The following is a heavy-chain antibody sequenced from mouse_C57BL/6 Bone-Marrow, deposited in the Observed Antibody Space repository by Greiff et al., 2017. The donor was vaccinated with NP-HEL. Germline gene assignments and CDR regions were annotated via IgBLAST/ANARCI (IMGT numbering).Heavy chain of an antibody. CDR3: ARQMDY. CDR1: GFTFSSYT. J-gene: IGHJ4*01. CDR2: TSGGGGNT. Sequence: EVKLMESGGGLVKPGGSLKLSCAASGFTFSSYTMSWVRQTPEKRLEWVATTSGGGGNTYYPDSVKGRFTISRDNAKNTLYLQMSSLRSEDTALYYCARQMDYWGQGTSVTVSS. V-gene: IGHV5-9*01.